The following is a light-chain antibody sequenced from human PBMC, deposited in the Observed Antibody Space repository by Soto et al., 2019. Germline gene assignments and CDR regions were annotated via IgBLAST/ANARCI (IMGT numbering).Light chain of an antibody. V-gene: IGKV3-15*01. CDR2: GTS. J-gene: IGKJ1*01. Sequence: EIVMTQSPATLSVSPGERATLSCRASQSVSTNLAWYQQKPGQSPRLLIYGTSTRATGVPARFSGGGSGTEFTLTINSLQSEDFAVYFCHKYNFWPTFGQGTKVDIK. CDR1: QSVSTN. CDR3: HKYNFWPT.